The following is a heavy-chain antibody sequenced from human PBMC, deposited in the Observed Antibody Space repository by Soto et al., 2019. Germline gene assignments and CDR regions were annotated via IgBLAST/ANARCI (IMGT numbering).Heavy chain of an antibody. CDR1: GGTFSSYA. V-gene: IGHV1-69*13. J-gene: IGHJ6*02. D-gene: IGHD6-13*01. Sequence: GASVKVSCKASGGTFSSYAISWVRQAPGQGLEWMGGIIPIFGTANYAQKFQGRVTITADESTSTAYMELSSLRSEDTAVYYCARRYSSRNNYYYYYGMDVWGQGTTVTVSS. CDR3: ARRYSSRNNYYYYYGMDV. CDR2: IIPIFGTA.